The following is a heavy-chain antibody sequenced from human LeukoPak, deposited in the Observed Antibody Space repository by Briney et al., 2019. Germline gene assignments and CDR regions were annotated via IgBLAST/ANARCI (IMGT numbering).Heavy chain of an antibody. CDR2: IYYSGST. V-gene: IGHV4-59*01. D-gene: IGHD5-12*01. CDR1: GGSISSYY. J-gene: IGHJ5*02. CDR3: ARTYSGYDYWFDP. Sequence: SETLSLTCTVSGGSISSYYWSWIRPPPGKGLEWIGYIYYSGSTNYNPSLKSRVTISVDTSKNQFSLKLSSVTAADTAVYYCARTYSGYDYWFDPWGQGTLVTVSS.